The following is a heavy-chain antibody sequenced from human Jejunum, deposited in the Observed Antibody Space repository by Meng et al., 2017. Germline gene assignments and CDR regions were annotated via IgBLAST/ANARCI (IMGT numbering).Heavy chain of an antibody. D-gene: IGHD2-2*02. CDR3: AREADISDHYSYSDY. J-gene: IGHJ4*02. V-gene: IGHV3-33*01. CDR1: GFTFSHHG. Sequence: GESLKISCAASGFTFSHHGIHWVRQAPGKGLEWVAVIWFPGGKSLYADPAKGRFTHSRDNYENTLYLKLDSLRADDTAIYYCAREADISDHYSYSDYWGQGTLVTVSS. CDR2: IWFPGGKS.